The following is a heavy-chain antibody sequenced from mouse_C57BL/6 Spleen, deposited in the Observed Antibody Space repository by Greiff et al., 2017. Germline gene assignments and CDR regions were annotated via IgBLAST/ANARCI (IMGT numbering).Heavy chain of an antibody. CDR2: ISSGGSYT. Sequence: EVQLQESGGDLVKPGGSLKLSCAASGFTFSSYGMSWVRQTPDKRLEWVATISSGGSYTYYPDSVKGRFTISRDNAKNTLYLQMSSLKSEDTAMYYCARRGITTVAWYFDVWGTGTTVTVSS. CDR1: GFTFSSYG. D-gene: IGHD1-1*01. J-gene: IGHJ1*03. CDR3: ARRGITTVAWYFDV. V-gene: IGHV5-6*01.